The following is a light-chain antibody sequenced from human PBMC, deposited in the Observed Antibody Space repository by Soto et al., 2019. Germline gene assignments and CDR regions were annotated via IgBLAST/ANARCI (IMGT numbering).Light chain of an antibody. CDR3: QQRSNWPPYT. Sequence: EIGLTQFPGTLSLSPGERGTLSCRASESINSAHLAWYQQKPGQPPRLLIFGASDRATGIPDRFSGSGSGTDFTLTISSLEPEDFAVYYCQQRSNWPPYTFGQGTKLEIK. J-gene: IGKJ2*01. CDR1: ESINSA. CDR2: GAS. V-gene: IGKV3D-20*02.